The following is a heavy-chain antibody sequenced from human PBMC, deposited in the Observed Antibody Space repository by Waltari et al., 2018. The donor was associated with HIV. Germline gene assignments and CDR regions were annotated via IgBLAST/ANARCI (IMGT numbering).Heavy chain of an antibody. CDR1: GFTFSSYA. Sequence: EVQLLESGGGLVQPGGSLRLSCAASGFTFSSYAMSWVRQAPGKGLEWVSAIRGSGCSTYEADAGKGRFTISRDNSKNTLYLQMNSLRAEDTAVYYCAKVIPPTTVTHGYFDYWGQGTLVTVSS. CDR2: IRGSGCST. J-gene: IGHJ4*02. CDR3: AKVIPPTTVTHGYFDY. D-gene: IGHD4-17*01. V-gene: IGHV3-23*01.